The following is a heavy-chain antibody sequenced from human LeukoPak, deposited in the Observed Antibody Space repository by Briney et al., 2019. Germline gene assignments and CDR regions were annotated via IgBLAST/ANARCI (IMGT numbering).Heavy chain of an antibody. V-gene: IGHV4-39*07. CDR2: IYYSGST. CDR1: GASISSSSYY. J-gene: IGHJ4*02. D-gene: IGHD3-9*01. Sequence: SETLSLTCTVSGASISSSSYYWGWIRQPPEKGLEWIGNIYYSGSTYYNPSLKSRVTMSVDTSKNQFSLKLSSVTAADTAVYYCARKVPYYDILTGDHPFDYWGQGTLVTVSS. CDR3: ARKVPYYDILTGDHPFDY.